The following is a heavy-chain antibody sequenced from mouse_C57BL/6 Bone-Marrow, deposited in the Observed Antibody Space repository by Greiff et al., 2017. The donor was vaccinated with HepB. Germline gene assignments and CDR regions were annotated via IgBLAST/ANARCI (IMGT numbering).Heavy chain of an antibody. Sequence: TFTADTSSNTAYMQLSSLTTEDSAIYYCARVGRGRDFDYWGQGTTLTVSS. CDR3: ARVGRGRDFDY. V-gene: IGHV1-9*01. D-gene: IGHD3-3*01. J-gene: IGHJ2*01.